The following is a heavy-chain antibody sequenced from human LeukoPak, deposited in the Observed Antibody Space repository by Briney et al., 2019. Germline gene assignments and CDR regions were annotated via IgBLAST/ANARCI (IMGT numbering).Heavy chain of an antibody. V-gene: IGHV3-23*01. CDR3: ARGDPIYDFWSGGDY. CDR2: ISAGGGGT. CDR1: GFTFSSYA. D-gene: IGHD3-3*01. Sequence: GGSLRLSCAASGFTFSSYAMSWVRQAPGKGLEWVSPISAGGGGTYYPDSVKGRFTISRDNSKNTLYLQMNSLRAEDTAVYYCARGDPIYDFWSGGDYWGQGSLVTVSS. J-gene: IGHJ4*02.